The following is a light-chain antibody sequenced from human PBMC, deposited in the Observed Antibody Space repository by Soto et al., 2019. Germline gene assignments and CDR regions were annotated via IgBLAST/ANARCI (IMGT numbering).Light chain of an antibody. CDR2: DVD. J-gene: IGLJ3*02. CDR3: CSYAGSYTWV. CDR1: SSDVGVYKY. Sequence: QSVLTQPRSVSGSPGQSVTISCTGTSSDVGVYKYVSWYQQHPGKAPKLMIYDVDKRPSGVPDRFSGSKSGNTASLTISGLRVEDESDYYCCSYAGSYTWVFGGGTKLTVL. V-gene: IGLV2-11*01.